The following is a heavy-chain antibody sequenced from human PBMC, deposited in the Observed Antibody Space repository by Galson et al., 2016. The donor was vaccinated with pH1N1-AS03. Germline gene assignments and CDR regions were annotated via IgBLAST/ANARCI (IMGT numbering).Heavy chain of an antibody. V-gene: IGHV3-64*01. CDR3: ARGWYDIWTGYLVDPFDY. J-gene: IGHJ4*02. CDR1: GFTFSSYA. D-gene: IGHD3-9*01. CDR2: ISGNGFST. Sequence: SLRLSCAAAGFTFSSYAMYWVRQAPGKGLEYVSVISGNGFSTYYANSVKGRFTISRDNSKNTLYLQMGSLRADDTAVYFCARGWYDIWTGYLVDPFDYWGQGALVTVSS.